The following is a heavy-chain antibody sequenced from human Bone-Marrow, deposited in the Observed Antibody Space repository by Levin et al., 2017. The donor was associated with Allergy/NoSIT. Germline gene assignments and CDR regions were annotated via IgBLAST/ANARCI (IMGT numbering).Heavy chain of an antibody. Sequence: GESLKISCKTSGYTFTGYFIHWVRQAPGQGLEWMGRIDPISGRTNYAQNFQGRVTMTRDTSISTAYMELNRLTSDDTAVYYCARDHHSSSWVAAYWGQGPLVTVSP. CDR3: ARDHHSSSWVAAY. V-gene: IGHV1-2*06. J-gene: IGHJ4*02. D-gene: IGHD6-13*01. CDR1: GYTFTGYF. CDR2: IDPISGRT.